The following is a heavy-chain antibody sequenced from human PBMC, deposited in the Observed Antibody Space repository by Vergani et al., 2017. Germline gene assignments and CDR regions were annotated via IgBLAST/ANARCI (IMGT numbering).Heavy chain of an antibody. D-gene: IGHD2-15*01. V-gene: IGHV3-33*08. CDR1: GFTFSGSA. Sequence: VQLVESGGGLVQPGGSLKLSCAASGFTFSGSAIHWVRQAPGKGLEWVAVIWYDGTNKYYADSVKGRFTISRDNAKNALYLQMNSLRAEDTAVYYCARNGGSGSTTTYFDYWGQGTLVTVSS. CDR2: IWYDGTNK. J-gene: IGHJ4*02. CDR3: ARNGGSGSTTTYFDY.